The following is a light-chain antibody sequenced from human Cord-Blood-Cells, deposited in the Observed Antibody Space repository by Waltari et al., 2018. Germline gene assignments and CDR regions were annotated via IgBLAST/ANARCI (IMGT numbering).Light chain of an antibody. Sequence: DIQMTQSPSSLSASVGDRVTITCRASQSISSYLNWYQQKPGKAPKLLIYAASSLQSGVPSRLSGSGSGTDFTLTISSLQPEDFAPYYCQQSYSTPPTFGQGTKVEIK. J-gene: IGKJ1*01. CDR1: QSISSY. V-gene: IGKV1-39*01. CDR3: QQSYSTPPT. CDR2: AAS.